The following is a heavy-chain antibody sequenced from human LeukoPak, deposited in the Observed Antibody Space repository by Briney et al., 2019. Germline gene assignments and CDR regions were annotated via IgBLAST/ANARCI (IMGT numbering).Heavy chain of an antibody. V-gene: IGHV1-18*01. CDR3: ARGPTMYSSGWYGDY. CDR2: ISAYNGNT. J-gene: IGHJ4*02. CDR1: GYTFTSYG. D-gene: IGHD6-19*01. Sequence: ASVKVSCKASGYTFTSYGISWVRQAPGQGLEWMGRISAYNGNTNYAQKLQGRVTMTTDTSTSTAYMELRSLRSDDTAVYYCARGPTMYSSGWYGDYWGQGTLVTVSS.